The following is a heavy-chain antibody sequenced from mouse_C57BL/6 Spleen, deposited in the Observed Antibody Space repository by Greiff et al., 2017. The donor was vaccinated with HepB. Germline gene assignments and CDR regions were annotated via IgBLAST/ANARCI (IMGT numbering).Heavy chain of an antibody. CDR3: ARLLSYYSYAMDY. D-gene: IGHD1-1*01. V-gene: IGHV5-6*02. CDR1: GFTFSSYG. CDR2: ISSGGSYT. Sequence: EVMLVESGGDLVKPGGSLKLSCAASGFTFSSYGMSWVRQTPDKRLEWVATISSGGSYTYYPDSVKGRFTISRDNAKNTLYLQMSSLKSEDTAMYYCARLLSYYSYAMDYWGQGTSVTVSS. J-gene: IGHJ4*01.